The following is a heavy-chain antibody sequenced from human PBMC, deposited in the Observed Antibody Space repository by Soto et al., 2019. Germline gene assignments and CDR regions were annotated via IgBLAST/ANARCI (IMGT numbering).Heavy chain of an antibody. D-gene: IGHD2-2*01. CDR1: GVSISNYY. J-gene: IGHJ5*02. Sequence: QLQLQESGPGLVKPSETLSLTCSVSGVSISNYYWSWIRQPPGKELEWIGRIFSNGNTNYNPSLKSRVVMSVDTSKNHFFLRLTSVTAADTAIYYCARGPGSALVIPPGATIRRPDNWFDPWGQGHQVTVSS. V-gene: IGHV4-4*07. CDR3: ARGPGSALVIPPGATIRRPDNWFDP. CDR2: IFSNGNT.